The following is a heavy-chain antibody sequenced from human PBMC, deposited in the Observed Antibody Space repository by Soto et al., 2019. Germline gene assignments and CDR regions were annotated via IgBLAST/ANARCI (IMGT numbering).Heavy chain of an antibody. CDR3: ASDLNGAYDAFDI. CDR2: IYSGGST. J-gene: IGHJ3*02. V-gene: IGHV3-53*04. D-gene: IGHD4-17*01. Sequence: EVQLVESGGGLVQPGGSLRLSCAASGFTVSSNYMSWVRQAPGKGLGWVSVIYSGGSTYYADSVKGRFTISRHNSKNTLYLQMNSLRAEDTAVYYCASDLNGAYDAFDIWGQGTMVTVSS. CDR1: GFTVSSNY.